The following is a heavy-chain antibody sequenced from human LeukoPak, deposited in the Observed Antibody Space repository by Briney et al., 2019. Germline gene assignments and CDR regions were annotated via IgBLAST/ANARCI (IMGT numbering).Heavy chain of an antibody. CDR3: ARLQPLAS. CDR2: VSHSGST. V-gene: IGHV4-39*01. D-gene: IGHD1-1*01. CDR1: GGSVSNTNYY. J-gene: IGHJ4*02. Sequence: SETLSLTCTVSGGSVSNTNYYWAWMRQPPGKGLEWVGSVSHSGSTYYNPSLKSRVGTSVHTSKNQSSLKLSSVPAAATAVYYCARLQPLASWGQGTLVTVSS.